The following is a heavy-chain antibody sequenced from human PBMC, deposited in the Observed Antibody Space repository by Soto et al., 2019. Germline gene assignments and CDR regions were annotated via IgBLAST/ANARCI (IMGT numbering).Heavy chain of an antibody. CDR3: AKDRGSWDYYYGMDA. CDR2: ISADGRKT. CDR1: GFTFSAFG. V-gene: IGHV3-30*18. Sequence: VGSLRLSGVASGFTFSAFGMHWVRQAPGKGLEWGAVISADGRKTFYADSAKGRFTISRDSPHNALFLDLSSLRGDDTAVYFCAKDRGSWDYYYGMDAWGQGTTVTVSS. J-gene: IGHJ6*02. D-gene: IGHD3-10*01.